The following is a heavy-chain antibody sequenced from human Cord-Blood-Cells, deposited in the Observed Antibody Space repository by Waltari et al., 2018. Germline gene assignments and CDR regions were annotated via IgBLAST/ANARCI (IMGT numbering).Heavy chain of an antibody. D-gene: IGHD3-3*01. J-gene: IGHJ5*02. Sequence: QVQLVQSGAEVKKPGASVKVSCKASGSTFPSYDINWVRPATAQGLEWMGWMNPNSGNTGYAQKFQGRVTITRNTSISTAYMELSSLRSEDTAVYYCARGVYYDFWSGYNWFDPWGQGTLVTVSS. CDR3: ARGVYYDFWSGYNWFDP. CDR1: GSTFPSYD. V-gene: IGHV1-8*03. CDR2: MNPNSGNT.